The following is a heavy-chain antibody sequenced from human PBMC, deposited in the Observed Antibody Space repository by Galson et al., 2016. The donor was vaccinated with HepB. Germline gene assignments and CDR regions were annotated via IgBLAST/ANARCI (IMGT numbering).Heavy chain of an antibody. D-gene: IGHD2-2*01. CDR2: INPSGGST. CDR1: GYTFTSYY. CDR3: ARDNIVVVPAARFSYYYYGMDV. Sequence: SVKVSCKASGYTFTSYYMHWVRQAPGQGLEWMGIINPSGGSTSYAQKFQGRVTMTRDTSTSTVYMELNSLRSEDTAVYYCARDNIVVVPAARFSYYYYGMDVWGQGTTVTVSS. J-gene: IGHJ6*02. V-gene: IGHV1-46*01.